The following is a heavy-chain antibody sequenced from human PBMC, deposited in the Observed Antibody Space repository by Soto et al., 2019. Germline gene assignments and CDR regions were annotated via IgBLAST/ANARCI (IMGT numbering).Heavy chain of an antibody. CDR1: GFTFSRNG. Sequence: QVQLVESGGGVVQPGTSLRLTCAGSGFTFSRNGMHWVRQAPGKGLEWVALVSYDGSQKYYVDSVKGRFTISRDNSDNTLYLQMNSLRPEDTAVYYCARWVGGSMSDNSGKYDSWGQGTLFTVSS. J-gene: IGHJ5*01. CDR3: ARWVGGSMSDNSGKYDS. V-gene: IGHV3-30*03. CDR2: VSYDGSQK. D-gene: IGHD3-22*01.